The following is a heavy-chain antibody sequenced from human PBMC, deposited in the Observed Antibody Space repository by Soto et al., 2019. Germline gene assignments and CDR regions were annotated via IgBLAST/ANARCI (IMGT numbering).Heavy chain of an antibody. Sequence: EVHLLESGGGVVQPGKSLKISYAMFCFYFSDYPLTWVLQPPGQSLECVSGISARGETPYYAYTVKGRFTISRDKSKNTLYLQVNSLRVEDTCIYYCAKLDWLELGGDYWCQVNLGTVAS. CDR2: ISARGETP. J-gene: IGHJ4*02. V-gene: IGHV3-23*01. D-gene: IGHD6-19*01. CDR1: CFYFSDYP. CDR3: AKLDWLELGGDY.